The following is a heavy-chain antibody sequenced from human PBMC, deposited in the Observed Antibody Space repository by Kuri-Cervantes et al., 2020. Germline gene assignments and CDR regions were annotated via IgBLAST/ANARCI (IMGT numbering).Heavy chain of an antibody. CDR2: IYYSGST. J-gene: IGHJ5*02. D-gene: IGHD6-19*01. Sequence: GSLRLSCTVSGGSISSYYWSWIRQPPGKGLEWIGYIYYSGSTNYNPSLKSRVTISVDTSKNQFSLKLSSVTAADTAVYYCARAPRGSGWYRGENWFDPWGQGTLVTVSS. CDR1: GGSISSYY. V-gene: IGHV4-59*12. CDR3: ARAPRGSGWYRGENWFDP.